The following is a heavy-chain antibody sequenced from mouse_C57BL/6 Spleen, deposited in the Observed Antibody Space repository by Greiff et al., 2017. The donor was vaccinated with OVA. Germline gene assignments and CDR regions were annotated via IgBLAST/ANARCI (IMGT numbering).Heavy chain of an antibody. D-gene: IGHD4-1*01. CDR1: GFAFSSYW. J-gene: IGHJ2*01. CDR2: IYPGDGDT. CDR3: ARRGANWGEGFDY. V-gene: IGHV1-80*01. Sequence: QVHVKQSGAELVKPGASVKISCKASGFAFSSYWMNWVKQRPGKGLEWIGQIYPGDGDTNYNGKFKGKATLTADKATSTAYMQLSSLTSEDSAVYFCARRGANWGEGFDYWGQGTTLTVSS.